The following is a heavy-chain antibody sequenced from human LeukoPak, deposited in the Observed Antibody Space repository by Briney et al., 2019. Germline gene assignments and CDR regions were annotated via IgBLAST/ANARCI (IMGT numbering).Heavy chain of an antibody. CDR2: INPNSGGT. CDR1: GYTFTGYY. D-gene: IGHD3-10*01. CDR3: ARSGAYGSGSYLSY. Sequence: ASVEVSCKASGYTFTGYYMHWVRQAPGQGLEWMGWINPNSGGTNYAQKFQGRVTMTRDTSISTAYMELGRLRSDDAAVYYCARSGAYGSGSYLSYWGQGTLVTVSS. J-gene: IGHJ4*02. V-gene: IGHV1-2*02.